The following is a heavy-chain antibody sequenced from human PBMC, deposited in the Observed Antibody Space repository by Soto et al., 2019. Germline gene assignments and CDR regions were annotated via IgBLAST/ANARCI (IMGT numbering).Heavy chain of an antibody. CDR1: GFTFNSNW. Sequence: GGSLRLSCAASGFTFNSNWMDWVRQAPGKGLEWVANINQDVSEKNYVDSVKGRFTISRDNAKNSLYLQMSSLTAEDSALYYCSKSLDYWGQGALVTVSS. CDR2: INQDVSEK. J-gene: IGHJ4*02. V-gene: IGHV3-7*01. CDR3: SKSLDY.